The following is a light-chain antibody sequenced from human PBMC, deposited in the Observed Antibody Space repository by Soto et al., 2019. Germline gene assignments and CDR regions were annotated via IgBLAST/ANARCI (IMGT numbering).Light chain of an antibody. CDR1: SSNIGSNA. V-gene: IGLV1-44*01. CDR2: GDN. Sequence: QPVLTQQPSASGTPGQSVTISCSGRSSNIGSNAVNWYQQFPGMAPKLLIYGDNQRPSGVPDRFSGSKSGASASLAIGGLQSYDEDDYYCATWDDSLNGPVFGGGTKRTVL. CDR3: ATWDDSLNGPV. J-gene: IGLJ3*02.